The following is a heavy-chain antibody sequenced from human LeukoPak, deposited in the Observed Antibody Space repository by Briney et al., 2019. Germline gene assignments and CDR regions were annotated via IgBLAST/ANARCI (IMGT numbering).Heavy chain of an antibody. D-gene: IGHD6-13*01. CDR1: GFTFSDYY. J-gene: IGHJ4*02. CDR2: ISSSGSTI. CDR3: AKDQRGAAAGPDY. Sequence: PGGSLRLSCAASGFTFSDYYMSWIRQAPGKGLEWVSYISSSGSTIYYADSVKGRFTISRDNAKNTLYLQMNSLRAEDTAVYYCAKDQRGAAAGPDYWGQGTLVTVSS. V-gene: IGHV3-11*04.